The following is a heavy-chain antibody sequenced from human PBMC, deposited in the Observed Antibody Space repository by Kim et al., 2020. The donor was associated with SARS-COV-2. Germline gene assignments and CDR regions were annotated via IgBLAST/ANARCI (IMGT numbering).Heavy chain of an antibody. CDR1: GFTFSSYG. Sequence: GGSLRLSCAASGFTFSSYGMHWVRQAPGKGLEWVAVIWYDGSNKYYADSVKGRFTISRDNSKNTPYLQMNSLRAEDTAVYYCARDRTPYGSLDYWGQGTLVTVSS. V-gene: IGHV3-33*01. CDR3: ARDRTPYGSLDY. J-gene: IGHJ4*02. CDR2: IWYDGSNK. D-gene: IGHD2-15*01.